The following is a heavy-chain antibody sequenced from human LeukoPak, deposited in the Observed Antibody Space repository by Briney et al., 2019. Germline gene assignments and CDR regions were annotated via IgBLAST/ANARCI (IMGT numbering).Heavy chain of an antibody. J-gene: IGHJ6*03. CDR1: GGSISSHY. CDR3: AREDSGSYYNYYYFYMDV. D-gene: IGHD3-10*01. Sequence: SETLSLTCTVSGGSISSHYWTWIRQPPGKGLEWIGSLYYSGSTNYNPSLKSRVTLSVDTSKTQFSLRLSSVTAADTAVYYCAREDSGSYYNYYYFYMDVWGKGTTVTISS. CDR2: LYYSGST. V-gene: IGHV4-59*11.